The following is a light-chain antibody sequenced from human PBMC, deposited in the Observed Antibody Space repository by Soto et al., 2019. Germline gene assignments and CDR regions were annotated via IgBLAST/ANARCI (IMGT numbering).Light chain of an antibody. CDR2: TTN. V-gene: IGLV1-44*01. CDR1: SSNIGTSS. CDR3: AAWDDSLNGNV. J-gene: IGLJ1*01. Sequence: QSALTQPHSASGTPGQRVTISCSGSSSNIGTSSVHWFQQLPGTAPKLLISTTNQRPSGVPERFSGSKSGTSASLAISGLQSEEEADYYCAAWDDSLNGNVFGTGTKVTDL.